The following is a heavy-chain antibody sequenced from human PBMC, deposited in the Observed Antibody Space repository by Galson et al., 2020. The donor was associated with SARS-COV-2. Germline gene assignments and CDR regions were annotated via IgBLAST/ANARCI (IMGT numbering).Heavy chain of an antibody. J-gene: IGHJ6*02. Sequence: SKTLSLTCTVSGGSISSGSYYWSWIRQPAGKGLEWIGRIYTSGSTNYNPSLKSRVTISVDTSKNQFSLKLSSVTAADTAVYYCARVYGSGTLDYYYGLDVWGQGTTVTVSS. CDR2: IYTSGST. D-gene: IGHD3-10*01. V-gene: IGHV4-61*02. CDR1: GGSISSGSYY. CDR3: ARVYGSGTLDYYYGLDV.